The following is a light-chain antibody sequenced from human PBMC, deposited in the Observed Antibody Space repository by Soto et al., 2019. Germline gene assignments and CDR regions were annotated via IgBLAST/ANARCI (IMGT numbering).Light chain of an antibody. J-gene: IGLJ1*01. CDR1: SSDVGSYNL. V-gene: IGLV2-23*01. CDR3: CSYAGSSTYV. Sequence: QSVLTQPASVSGSPGQSITISCTGTSSDVGSYNLVSWYQQHPGKAPKLMIYEGSKRPSGVSNRFSGSKSGNTASLTISGLQAEDGGDYYCCSYAGSSTYVFGTGTKVTVL. CDR2: EGS.